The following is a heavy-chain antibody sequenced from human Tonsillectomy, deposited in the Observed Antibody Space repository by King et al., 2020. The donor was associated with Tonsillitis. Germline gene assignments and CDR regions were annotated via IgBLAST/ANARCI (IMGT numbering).Heavy chain of an antibody. D-gene: IGHD1-14*01. J-gene: IGHJ4*02. V-gene: IGHV4-39*01. Sequence: QLQESGPGLVKPSETLSLTCTVSGGSISSSSYYWGWSRQPPGKGLEWIGSIYYSGSTYFNPSLKSRVTISVDTSKNQFSLKLSSVTAADTAVYYCARHYPEYNNLYYFDYWGQGTLVTVSS. CDR2: IYYSGST. CDR3: ARHYPEYNNLYYFDY. CDR1: GGSISSSSYY.